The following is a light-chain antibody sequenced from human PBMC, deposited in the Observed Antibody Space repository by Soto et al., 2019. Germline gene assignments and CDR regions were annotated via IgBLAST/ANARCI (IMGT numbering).Light chain of an antibody. CDR2: GVN. J-gene: IGLJ1*01. V-gene: IGLV2-14*01. Sequence: QSVLAQPASVSGSPGQSITISCTGTSSDVARYDSVSWYQQHPGKAPKLIIYGVNYRPSGVSDRFSGSKSGNTASLTISGLQAEDEADYYCTSYTGSSLYVFGIGTKLTVL. CDR3: TSYTGSSLYV. CDR1: SSDVARYDS.